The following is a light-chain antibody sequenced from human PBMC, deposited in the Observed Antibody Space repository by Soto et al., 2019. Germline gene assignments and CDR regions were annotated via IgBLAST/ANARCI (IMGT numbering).Light chain of an antibody. CDR3: QSYDSSLSRRWV. Sequence: QSVLTQPPSVSGAPGQRVTISCTGSSSNIGAGYDVHWYQQLPGTAPKLLIYGNSNRPSGVPDRFSVSKSGASASLAITGLQAEDEADYYCQSYDSSLSRRWVFGGGTQLTVL. CDR2: GNS. V-gene: IGLV1-40*01. CDR1: SSNIGAGYD. J-gene: IGLJ3*02.